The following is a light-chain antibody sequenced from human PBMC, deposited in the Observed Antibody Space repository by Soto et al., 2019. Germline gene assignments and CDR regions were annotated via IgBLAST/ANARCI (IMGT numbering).Light chain of an antibody. Sequence: QSALTQPASVSGSPGQSITISCTGTSSDVGGYNYVSWYQLHPGKAPKLMIYEVNNRPSGVSNRFSGSKSGNTASLTISGLQAEDEADYYCSSFTSTSTDVFGTGTKLTVL. CDR3: SSFTSTSTDV. CDR1: SSDVGGYNY. CDR2: EVN. J-gene: IGLJ1*01. V-gene: IGLV2-14*01.